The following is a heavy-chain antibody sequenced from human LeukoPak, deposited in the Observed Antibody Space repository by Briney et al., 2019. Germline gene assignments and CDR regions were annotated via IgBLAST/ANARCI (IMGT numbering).Heavy chain of an antibody. Sequence: ASVKVSCKVSGYSLTELSIHWVRQAPGTGLEWMGGFDPEDGETIYAQKFQGRVTMTEDTSTDTAYMELSSLRSEDTAVYYCATTSMIRGIYYFYMDVWGKGTTVTVSS. J-gene: IGHJ6*03. CDR1: GYSLTELS. D-gene: IGHD3-10*01. CDR3: ATTSMIRGIYYFYMDV. V-gene: IGHV1-24*01. CDR2: FDPEDGET.